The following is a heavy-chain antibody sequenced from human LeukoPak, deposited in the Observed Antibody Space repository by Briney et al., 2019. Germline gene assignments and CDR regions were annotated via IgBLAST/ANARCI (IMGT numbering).Heavy chain of an antibody. J-gene: IGHJ4*02. CDR2: IYPGDSDT. V-gene: IGHV5-51*01. D-gene: IGHD3-3*01. CDR1: GYSFTNYW. CDR3: ARHTSYDFWSGYPPYYFDY. Sequence: GESLKISCKGSGYSFTNYWIGWVRQMPGKGLEWMGIIYPGDSDTRYSPSFQGQVTISADKSISTAYLQWSSLKASDTAMYYCARHTSYDFWSGYPPYYFDYWGQGTLVTVSS.